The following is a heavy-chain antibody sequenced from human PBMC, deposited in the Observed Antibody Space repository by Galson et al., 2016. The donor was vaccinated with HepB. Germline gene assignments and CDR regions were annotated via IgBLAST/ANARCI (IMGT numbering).Heavy chain of an antibody. V-gene: IGHV3-30*03. CDR1: GFSFSDVG. CDR2: ISHSGGIT. J-gene: IGHJ6*03. Sequence: SLRLSCAASGFSFSDVGMHWVRQAPGKGLEWVAVISHSGGITYYGDSVKGRFTISRDKSKNTLDMQMNSLRSEDTAVYFCATDLQLGPPDYMDVWGKGTTVTVS. CDR3: ATDLQLGPPDYMDV. D-gene: IGHD1-26*01.